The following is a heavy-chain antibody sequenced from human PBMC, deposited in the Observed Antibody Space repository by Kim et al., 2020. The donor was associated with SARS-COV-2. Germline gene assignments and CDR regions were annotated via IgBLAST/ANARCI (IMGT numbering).Heavy chain of an antibody. D-gene: IGHD5-12*01. V-gene: IGHV4-39*01. Sequence: PSLRSRAAISVDTSKNQFSLRLSSVTAADTAIYYCARRGSSGYAAGWFDPWGQGTLVTVSS. J-gene: IGHJ5*02. CDR3: ARRGSSGYAAGWFDP.